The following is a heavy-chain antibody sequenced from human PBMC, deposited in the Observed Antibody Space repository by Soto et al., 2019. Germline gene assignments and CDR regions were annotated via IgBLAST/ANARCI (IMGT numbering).Heavy chain of an antibody. D-gene: IGHD2-15*01. CDR2: ISSGGGDT. V-gene: IGHV3-23*01. Sequence: GGSLRLSCASSGFTFSDYHMTWIRQAPGRGLAWVSGISSGGGDTSYADSVRGRFTCSRDNSKNTLYLQMNSLRAEDTALYYCAKSLFGGPDIWGQGTMVTVSS. CDR1: GFTFSDYH. CDR3: AKSLFGGPDI. J-gene: IGHJ3*02.